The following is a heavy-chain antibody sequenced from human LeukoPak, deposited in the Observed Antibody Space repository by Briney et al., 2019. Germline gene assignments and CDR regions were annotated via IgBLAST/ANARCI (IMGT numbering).Heavy chain of an antibody. D-gene: IGHD6-19*01. Sequence: GGSLKISCKGSGYSFTSYWISWVRQMPGKGLEWMGRIDPSDSYTNYSPSFQGHVTISADKSISTAYLQWSSLKASDTAMYYCGIAVAGSGWTDYWGQGTLVTVSS. CDR2: IDPSDSYT. CDR3: GIAVAGSGWTDY. V-gene: IGHV5-10-1*01. J-gene: IGHJ4*02. CDR1: GYSFTSYW.